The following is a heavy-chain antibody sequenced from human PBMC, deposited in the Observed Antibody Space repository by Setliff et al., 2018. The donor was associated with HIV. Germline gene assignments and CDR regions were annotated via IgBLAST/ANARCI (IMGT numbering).Heavy chain of an antibody. Sequence: PGGSLRLSCAASGFTVSRFYMSWVRQAPGKGLEWVSVIYSDGSSYYADSVRGRFTISRDNYKNTLYLQMNSLRAEDTAVYFCARDTGQLVYYFDSWGQGTLVTVSS. CDR3: ARDTGQLVYYFDS. V-gene: IGHV3-53*05. CDR1: GFTVSRFY. D-gene: IGHD6-6*01. CDR2: IYSDGSS. J-gene: IGHJ4*02.